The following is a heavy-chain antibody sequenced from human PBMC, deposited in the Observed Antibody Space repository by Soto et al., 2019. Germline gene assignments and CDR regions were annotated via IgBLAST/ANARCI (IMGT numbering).Heavy chain of an antibody. V-gene: IGHV1-69*12. Sequence: QVQLVQSGAEVKKPGSSVRVSCKAPGGTFTTYAITWVRQAPGQGVEWMGDFMPMFGTSTYAQKFQGRVTMTADESTRTAYMELSSLRSEDTAVYVCARRRYCSGNSCSYYHEMDVWGQGNTVTVSS. CDR2: FMPMFGTS. D-gene: IGHD2-15*01. J-gene: IGHJ6*02. CDR3: ARRRYCSGNSCSYYHEMDV. CDR1: GGTFTTYA.